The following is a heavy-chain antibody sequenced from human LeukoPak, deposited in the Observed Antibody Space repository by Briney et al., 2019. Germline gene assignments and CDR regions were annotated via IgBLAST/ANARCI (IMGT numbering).Heavy chain of an antibody. CDR3: ARQNRFRPYYFDY. CDR2: VYPGDSDT. Sequence: GESLKISCKGSGYSFTSYWIGWVRQMPGKGLEWMGIVYPGDSDTRYSPSFQGQVTISADKSISTAYLQWSSLKASDTAMYYCARQNRFRPYYFDYWGQGTLVTVSS. V-gene: IGHV5-51*01. CDR1: GYSFTSYW. J-gene: IGHJ4*02.